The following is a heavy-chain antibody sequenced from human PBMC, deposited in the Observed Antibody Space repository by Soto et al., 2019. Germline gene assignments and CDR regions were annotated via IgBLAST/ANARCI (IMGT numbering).Heavy chain of an antibody. CDR2: ISAYNGNT. J-gene: IGHJ6*03. CDR3: ARLLSKGYCTNGVCYRGGYYYYYMDV. Sequence: ASVKVSCKASGYTFTSYGISWVRQAPGQGLEWMGWISAYNGNTNYAQKLQGRVTMTTDTSTSTAYMELRSLRSDDTAVYYCARLLSKGYCTNGVCYRGGYYYYYMDVWGKGTTVTVSS. CDR1: GYTFTSYG. D-gene: IGHD2-8*01. V-gene: IGHV1-18*01.